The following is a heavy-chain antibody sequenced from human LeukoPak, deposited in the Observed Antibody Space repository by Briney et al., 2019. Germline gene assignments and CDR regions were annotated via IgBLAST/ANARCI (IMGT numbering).Heavy chain of an antibody. CDR1: GFTFSLYA. Sequence: PGGSLRLSCAASGFTFSLYAMSWVRQAPGKGLEWVSTITGSGGSTYYADSVRGRFTISRDNSKNTLYLQMISLRAEDTAVYYCASGSGSYRTPFYYMDVWGKGTTVTVSS. CDR3: ASGSGSYRTPFYYMDV. CDR2: ITGSGGST. J-gene: IGHJ6*03. V-gene: IGHV3-23*01. D-gene: IGHD3-10*01.